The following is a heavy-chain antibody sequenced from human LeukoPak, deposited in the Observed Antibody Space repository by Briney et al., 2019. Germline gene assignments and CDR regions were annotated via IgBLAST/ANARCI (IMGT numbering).Heavy chain of an antibody. V-gene: IGHV3-23*01. CDR1: GITFNIFG. Sequence: GGSLRLSCAASGITFNIFGMSWVRQAPGKGLEWVSTISGSGFSTYYADSVKGRFTISRDNSKNTRYLQMNSLGAEDTAVYYCANTGLPSPNCFDYWGQGTLVTVSS. D-gene: IGHD5/OR15-5a*01. J-gene: IGHJ4*02. CDR3: ANTGLPSPNCFDY. CDR2: ISGSGFST.